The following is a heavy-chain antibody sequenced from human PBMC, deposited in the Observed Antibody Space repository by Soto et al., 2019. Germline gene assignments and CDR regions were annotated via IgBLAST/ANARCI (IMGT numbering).Heavy chain of an antibody. J-gene: IGHJ5*02. CDR3: ARFLPYDSSGYYYSRYNWFDP. D-gene: IGHD3-22*01. CDR1: CGSISSGGYY. CDR2: IYYSGST. Sequence: ASETLSLTCTVSCGSISSGGYYWSWIRQHPGKGLEWIGYIYYSGSTYYNPSLKSRVTISVDTSKNQFSLKLSSVTAADTAVYYCARFLPYDSSGYYYSRYNWFDPWGQGTLVTVSS. V-gene: IGHV4-31*03.